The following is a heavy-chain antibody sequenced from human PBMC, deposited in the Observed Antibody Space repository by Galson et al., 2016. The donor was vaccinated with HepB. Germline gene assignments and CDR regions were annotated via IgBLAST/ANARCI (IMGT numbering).Heavy chain of an antibody. CDR1: GGSISDSY. CDR3: ARRIEMTSWGASNWLDP. V-gene: IGHV4-59*01. CDR2: IYYSGST. Sequence: SETLSLTCTVSGGSISDSYWNWIRQSPGKGLEWIGYIYYSGSTNYNPSLQSRVTMSVDTSKNQFSLRLSSVTAADTAIYYCARRIEMTSWGASNWLDPWGQGTLVTVSS. J-gene: IGHJ5*02. D-gene: IGHD1-26*01.